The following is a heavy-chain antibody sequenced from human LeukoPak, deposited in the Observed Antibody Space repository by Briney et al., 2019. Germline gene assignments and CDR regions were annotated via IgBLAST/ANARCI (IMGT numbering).Heavy chain of an antibody. CDR1: GFTFSSYA. J-gene: IGHJ5*02. D-gene: IGHD1-26*01. Sequence: PGGSLRLSCAASGFTFSSYAMSWVRQAPGKGLEWVSAISGSGDRTYNADSVKGRLTISRDNSKSTLYLQMNSLRAEDTAVYYCAKDQGEHWFDPWGQGTLVTVSS. CDR3: AKDQGEHWFDP. V-gene: IGHV3-23*01. CDR2: ISGSGDRT.